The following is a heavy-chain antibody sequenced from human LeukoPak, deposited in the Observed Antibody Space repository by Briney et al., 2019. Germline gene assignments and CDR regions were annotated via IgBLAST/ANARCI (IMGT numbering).Heavy chain of an antibody. CDR1: GYTFTSYD. J-gene: IGHJ4*02. CDR3: ARVDTAMDPFFDY. Sequence: ASVKVSCKASGYTFTSYDINWVRQATGQGLEWMGWMNPNSGNTGYAQKFQGRVTITRNTSISTAYMELSSLRSEDTAVYYCARVDTAMDPFFDYWGQGTLVTVSS. V-gene: IGHV1-8*03. CDR2: MNPNSGNT. D-gene: IGHD5-18*01.